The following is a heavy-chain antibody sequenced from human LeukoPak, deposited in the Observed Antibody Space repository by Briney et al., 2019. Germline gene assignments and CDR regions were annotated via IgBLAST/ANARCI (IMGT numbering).Heavy chain of an antibody. CDR1: GGSIKSSTYY. V-gene: IGHV4-39*01. D-gene: IGHD1-26*01. CDR3: ARHHRVSGSRGLFDP. Sequence: SETLSLTCSVSGGSIKSSTYYWAWIRQSPGKGLEWIATIYYSGSTYYNPSLMSRVTISIDTSKNQFSLRLSSVTAADTAVYSCARHHRVSGSRGLFDPWGQGTLVTVSS. CDR2: IYYSGST. J-gene: IGHJ5*02.